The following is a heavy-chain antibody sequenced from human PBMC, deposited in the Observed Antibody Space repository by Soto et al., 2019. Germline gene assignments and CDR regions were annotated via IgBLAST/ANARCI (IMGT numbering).Heavy chain of an antibody. CDR2: INHSGST. CDR1: GGSFSGYY. V-gene: IGHV4-34*01. CDR3: AKETAMVAFDY. J-gene: IGHJ4*02. Sequence: PSETLSLTCAVYGGSFSGYYWSWIRQPPGKGLEWIGEINHSGSTNYNPSLKSRVTISVDTSKNQFSLKLSSVTAADTAVYYCAKETAMVAFDYWGQGTLLTVSS. D-gene: IGHD5-18*01.